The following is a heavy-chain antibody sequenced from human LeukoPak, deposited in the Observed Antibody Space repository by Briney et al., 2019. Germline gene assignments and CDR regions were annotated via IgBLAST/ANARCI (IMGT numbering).Heavy chain of an antibody. D-gene: IGHD3-22*01. Sequence: SETLSLTCTVSGGSISSYYWSWIRQPPGKGLEWIGYIYYSGSTNYNPSLKNRVTISVDTSKNQFSLKLSSVTAADTAVYYCAGKYYYDSGGYYYVDYWGQGTLVTVSS. CDR1: GGSISSYY. CDR2: IYYSGST. J-gene: IGHJ4*02. V-gene: IGHV4-59*08. CDR3: AGKYYYDSGGYYYVDY.